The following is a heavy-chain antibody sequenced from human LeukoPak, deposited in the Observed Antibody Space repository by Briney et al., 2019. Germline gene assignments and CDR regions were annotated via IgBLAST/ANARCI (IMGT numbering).Heavy chain of an antibody. CDR3: ASKGDQLLSRGDYYYYMDD. CDR1: GGTFSSYA. D-gene: IGHD2-2*01. V-gene: IGHV1-69*05. CDR2: IIPIFGTA. J-gene: IGHJ6*03. Sequence: GASVKVSCKASGGTFSSYAISWVRQAPGQGLEWMGGIIPIFGTANYAQKFQGRVTITTDESTSTAYMELSSLRSEDTAVYYCASKGDQLLSRGDYYYYMDDWGKGTTVTVSS.